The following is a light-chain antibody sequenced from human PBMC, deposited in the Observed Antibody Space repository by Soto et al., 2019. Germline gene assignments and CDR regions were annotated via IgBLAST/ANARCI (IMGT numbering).Light chain of an antibody. CDR3: QQYGTSPT. CDR1: QSVKSSY. Sequence: ETVLTQSPGVLSLSVGERATLSCRASQSVKSSYLVWYQQKPGQAPRLLIYGASNRATGIPDRFSGSGSGTDFTLTISRLEPEDAAVYYCQQYGTSPTFGQGTKVDIK. V-gene: IGKV3-20*01. J-gene: IGKJ1*01. CDR2: GAS.